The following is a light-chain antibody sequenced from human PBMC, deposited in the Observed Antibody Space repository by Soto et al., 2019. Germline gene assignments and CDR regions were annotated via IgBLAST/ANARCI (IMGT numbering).Light chain of an antibody. V-gene: IGKV3-11*02. CDR2: DAS. CDR1: QSVAKF. Sequence: EIVLTQSPDTLSLSPGERATLSCRASQSVAKFLAWYQQKAGQAPRLLIFDASTGATGIPDRFNANGSGGACPLSVSCLVPIDLGVFYFHQGTNWPLSFGGGTKGEV. CDR3: HQGTNWPLS. J-gene: IGKJ4*01.